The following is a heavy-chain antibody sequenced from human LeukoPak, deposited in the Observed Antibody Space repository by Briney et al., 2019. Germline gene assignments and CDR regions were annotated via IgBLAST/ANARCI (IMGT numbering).Heavy chain of an antibody. J-gene: IGHJ3*02. CDR3: ASTQNRGVIIRDAFDI. Sequence: GGSLRLSCAASGFTFSSYSMNWVRQAPGKGLDWVSSISSSSYIYYADSVKGRFTISRDNAKNSPYLQMNSLRAEDTAVYYCASTQNRGVIIRDAFDIWGQGTLVTVSS. CDR2: ISSSSYI. CDR1: GFTFSSYS. V-gene: IGHV3-21*01. D-gene: IGHD3-10*01.